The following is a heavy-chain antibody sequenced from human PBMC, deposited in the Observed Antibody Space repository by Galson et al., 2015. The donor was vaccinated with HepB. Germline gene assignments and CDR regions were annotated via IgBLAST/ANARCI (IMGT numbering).Heavy chain of an antibody. CDR1: GFTFDDYA. V-gene: IGHV3-9*01. D-gene: IGHD5-18*01. J-gene: IGHJ4*02. Sequence: SLRLSCAASGFTFDDYAMQWVRQAPGKGLEWVSGISWNSGSIGYADSVKGRFTISRDNAKNSLYLQMNSLRGEDTALYYCAAHVDTATYWGQGTLVTVSS. CDR2: ISWNSGSI. CDR3: AAHVDTATY.